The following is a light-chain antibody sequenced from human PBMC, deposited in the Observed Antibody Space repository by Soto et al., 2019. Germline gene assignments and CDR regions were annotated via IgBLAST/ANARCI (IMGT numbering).Light chain of an antibody. CDR3: QQYGTSPRT. V-gene: IGKV3-20*01. Sequence: EIVLTQSPGTLSLSPGERATLSCRASQSVRSSYLAWYQQKLGQAPRLLIYGVSNWATGIPDRFSGSGSGTDFTLTISRLESEDFAVYYCQQYGTSPRTFGQGTKVEIK. J-gene: IGKJ1*01. CDR1: QSVRSSY. CDR2: GVS.